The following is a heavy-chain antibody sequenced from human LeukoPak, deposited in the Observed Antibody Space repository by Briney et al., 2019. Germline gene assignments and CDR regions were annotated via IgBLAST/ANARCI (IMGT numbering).Heavy chain of an antibody. D-gene: IGHD5-24*01. CDR3: ARVYRRDGLNFDGFDI. CDR2: IYTSGST. Sequence: SETLSLTCTVSGGSISSYYWSWIRQPAGKGLEWIGRIYTSGSTNYNPSLKSRVTISVDKSKNQFSLKLSSVTAADTAVYYCARVYRRDGLNFDGFDIWGQGTMVTVS. J-gene: IGHJ3*02. V-gene: IGHV4-4*07. CDR1: GGSISSYY.